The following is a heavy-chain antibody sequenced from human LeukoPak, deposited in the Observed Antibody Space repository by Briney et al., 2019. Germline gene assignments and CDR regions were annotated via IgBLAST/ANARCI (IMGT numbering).Heavy chain of an antibody. D-gene: IGHD2-21*02. CDR2: IYYSGTT. CDR1: GFPVISYY. V-gene: IGHV4-59*08. CDR3: ARHRSCSDVDCWKGVGWFDP. Sequence: SETLSLTCTVSGFPVISYYWSWLRQPPGKELEWVGYIYYSGTTKYNPSLKSGVSISMDTSKNQFSLRLFSVAAADTATYFCARHRSCSDVDCWKGVGWFDPWGRGTRVSVSS. J-gene: IGHJ5*02.